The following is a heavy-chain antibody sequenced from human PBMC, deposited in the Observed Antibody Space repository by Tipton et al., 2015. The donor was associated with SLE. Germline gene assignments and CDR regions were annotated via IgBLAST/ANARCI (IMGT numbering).Heavy chain of an antibody. V-gene: IGHV4-61*01. J-gene: IGHJ3*02. CDR3: ARDPSSGWTGFDAFDI. Sequence: TLSLTCTVSGGSVSSGSYYWSWIRQPPGKGLEWIGYIYYSGSTNYNPSLKSRVTISVDTSKNQFSLKLSSVTAADTAVYYCARDPSSGWTGFDAFDIWGQGTMVTVSS. CDR1: GGSVSSGSYY. D-gene: IGHD6-19*01. CDR2: IYYSGST.